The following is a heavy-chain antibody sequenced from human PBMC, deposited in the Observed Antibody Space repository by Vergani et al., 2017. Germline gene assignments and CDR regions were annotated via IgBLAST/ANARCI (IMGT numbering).Heavy chain of an antibody. CDR3: ASVALYYYDSSGYYYHGAFDI. V-gene: IGHV1-69*04. CDR2: IIPILGIA. J-gene: IGHJ3*02. Sequence: QVQLVQSGAEVKKPGASVKVSCKASGGTFSSYGISWVRQAPGPGLEWMGRIIPILGIANYAQKFQGRVTITADKSTSTAYMELSSLRSEDTAVYYCASVALYYYDSSGYYYHGAFDIWGQGTMVTVSS. D-gene: IGHD3-22*01. CDR1: GGTFSSYG.